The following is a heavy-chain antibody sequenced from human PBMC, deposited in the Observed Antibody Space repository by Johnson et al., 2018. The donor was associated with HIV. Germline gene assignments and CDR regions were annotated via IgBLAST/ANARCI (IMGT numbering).Heavy chain of an antibody. CDR1: GFTFSSYA. CDR2: ISYDGSNK. V-gene: IGHV3-30*14. D-gene: IGHD3-22*01. CDR3: ASRYYYDSSGSHDAFDI. J-gene: IGHJ3*02. Sequence: QVQLVESGGGVVQPGRSLRISCAASGFTFSSYAMNWVRQAPGKGLEWVAVISYDGSNKYYADSVKGRFTISRDNSKNTLYLPMNSLRAEDTAVYYCASRYYYDSSGSHDAFDIWGQGTMVTVSS.